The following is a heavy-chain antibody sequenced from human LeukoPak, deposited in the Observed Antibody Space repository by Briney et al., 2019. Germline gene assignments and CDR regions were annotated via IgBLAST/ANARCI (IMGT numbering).Heavy chain of an antibody. J-gene: IGHJ4*02. V-gene: IGHV3-23*01. CDR1: GFTFSSYA. Sequence: GGSLRLSCAAFGFTFSSYAMSWVRQAPGKGLEWVSAISGSGGSTYYADSVKGRFTISRDNSKNTLYLQMNSLRAEDTAVYHCATHPRISMITFGGAIAHYWGQGTLVTVSS. D-gene: IGHD3-16*02. CDR3: ATHPRISMITFGGAIAHY. CDR2: ISGSGGST.